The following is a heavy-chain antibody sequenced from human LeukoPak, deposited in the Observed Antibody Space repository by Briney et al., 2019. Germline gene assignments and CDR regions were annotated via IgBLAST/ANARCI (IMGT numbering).Heavy chain of an antibody. CDR2: IYYSGST. D-gene: IGHD6-19*01. J-gene: IGHJ4*02. CDR1: GGSISSSSYY. CDR3: ARQGVAGTNYFDY. V-gene: IGHV4-39*01. Sequence: SETLSLTCTVSGGSISSSSYYWGWIRQPPGKGLEWIGSIYYSGSTYYNPSLKSRVTISVGTSKNQFSLKLSSVTAADTAVYYCARQGVAGTNYFDYWGQGTLVTVSS.